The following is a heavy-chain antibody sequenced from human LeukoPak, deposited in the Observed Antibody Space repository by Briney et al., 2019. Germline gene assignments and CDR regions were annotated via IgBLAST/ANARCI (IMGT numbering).Heavy chain of an antibody. V-gene: IGHV3-23*01. CDR2: ISGSGGST. J-gene: IGHJ4*02. Sequence: GGSLRLSCAASGFTFSSYAMSWVRQAPGKGLEWVSAISGSGGSTYYADSVRGRFTVSRDDSKNTLYLQMNSLRAEDTAVYYCAKDGGLWVSAHWGDSWGRGTLVTVSS. CDR1: GFTFSSYA. CDR3: AKDGGLWVSAHWGDS. D-gene: IGHD7-27*01.